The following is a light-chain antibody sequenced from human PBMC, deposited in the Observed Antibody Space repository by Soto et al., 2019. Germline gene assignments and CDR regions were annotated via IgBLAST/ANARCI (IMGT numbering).Light chain of an antibody. CDR3: SSYTRSSTYV. CDR2: DVS. V-gene: IGLV2-14*01. Sequence: SLLPQPSSLSGSPGQSITLSCTGTSSDVGGYNYVSWYRQQPGRAPKLMIYDVSNRPSGVSNRFSGSKSGNTASLTISGLQAEDEADYYCSSYTRSSTYVFGTGTKVTVL. J-gene: IGLJ1*01. CDR1: SSDVGGYNY.